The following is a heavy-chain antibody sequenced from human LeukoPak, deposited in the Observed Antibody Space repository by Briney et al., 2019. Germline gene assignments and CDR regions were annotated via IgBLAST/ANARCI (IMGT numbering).Heavy chain of an antibody. CDR2: IDHSGNT. CDR1: GGSFSNYY. D-gene: IGHD1-26*01. J-gene: IGHJ4*02. CDR3: VNIIMGATTTDY. V-gene: IGHV4-34*08. Sequence: SETLSLTCAVFGGSFSNYYLHWIRQPPGKGLEWIGDIDHSGNTQYDPSLKNRLTISVDTSKNQFSLNLNSVTATAVYYCVNIIMGATTTDYWGEGTLVTVSS.